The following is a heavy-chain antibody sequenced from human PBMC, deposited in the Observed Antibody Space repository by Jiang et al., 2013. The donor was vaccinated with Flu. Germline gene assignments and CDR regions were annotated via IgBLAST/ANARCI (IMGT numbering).Heavy chain of an antibody. J-gene: IGHJ4*02. V-gene: IGHV3-33*01. CDR2: SNQ. CDR3: ARDSNSGSRTPSFDY. D-gene: IGHD1-26*01. Sequence: SNQYYVDSVKGRFTISRDNSKNTLYLQMNSLRAEDTAVYYCARDSNSGSRTPSFDYWGQGTLVTVSS.